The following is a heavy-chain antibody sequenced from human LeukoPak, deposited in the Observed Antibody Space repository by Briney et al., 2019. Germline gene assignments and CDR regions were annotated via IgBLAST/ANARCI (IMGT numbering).Heavy chain of an antibody. V-gene: IGHV3-23*01. CDR2: ISGSGGST. Sequence: HPGGSLRLSCAASGFTFSSYAMSWVRQAPGKGLERVSAISGSGGSTYYADSVKGRFTISRDNSKNTLYLQMNSLRAEDTAVYYCAKDRQTYSSGWYYFFQHWGQGTLVTVSS. CDR1: GFTFSSYA. D-gene: IGHD6-19*01. J-gene: IGHJ1*01. CDR3: AKDRQTYSSGWYYFFQH.